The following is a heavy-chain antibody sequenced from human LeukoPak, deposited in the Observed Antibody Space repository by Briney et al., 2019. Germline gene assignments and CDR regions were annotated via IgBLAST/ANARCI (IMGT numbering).Heavy chain of an antibody. CDR2: ISGSGGST. CDR3: AKKHSTGLDP. CDR1: GFTFSASD. V-gene: IGHV3-23*01. D-gene: IGHD2/OR15-2a*01. J-gene: IGHJ5*02. Sequence: GGSLRLSCAASGFTFSASDMNWVRQTPGKGLEWVSDISGSGGSTYYADSVKGRFTISRDNSKNTLYLQMNSLRAEDTAVYYCAKKHSTGLDPWGQGTLVTVSS.